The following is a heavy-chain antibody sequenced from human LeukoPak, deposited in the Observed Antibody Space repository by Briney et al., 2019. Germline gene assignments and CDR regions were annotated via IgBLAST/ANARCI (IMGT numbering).Heavy chain of an antibody. CDR2: IYNSGST. V-gene: IGHV4-31*03. CDR1: DGSIANGGYH. CDR3: ARITTVVY. D-gene: IGHD4-17*01. J-gene: IGHJ4*02. Sequence: PSQTLSLTCTVSDGSIANGGYHWSWIRQYSGKGLGWIGYIYNSGSTYYDPSLKSRVTTSVDTSKNQLSLKLSSVTDADTAVYYCARITTVVYWGQGTLVTVSS.